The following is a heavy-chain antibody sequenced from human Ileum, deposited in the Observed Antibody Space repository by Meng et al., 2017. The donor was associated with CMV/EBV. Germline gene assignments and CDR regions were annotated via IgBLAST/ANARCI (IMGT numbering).Heavy chain of an antibody. CDR3: AGSTVSRDSGMDV. CDR2: IKQDGSEK. CDR1: RFTFSSYW. D-gene: IGHD4-17*01. Sequence: GGSLRLSCAAPRFTFSSYWMSWVRQAPGKGLEWVANIKQDGSEKYYVDSVKGRFTIYRDNAQNSVHLQMKSLRVEDTAVYYCAGSTVSRDSGMDVWGQGATVTVSS. V-gene: IGHV3-7*01. J-gene: IGHJ6*02.